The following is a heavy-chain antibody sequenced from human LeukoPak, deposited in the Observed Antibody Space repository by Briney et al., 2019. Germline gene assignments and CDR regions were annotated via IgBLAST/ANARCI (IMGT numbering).Heavy chain of an antibody. V-gene: IGHV3-48*01. Sequence: GGSLRLSCAASGFNFIDYSMNWVRQAPGKGLEWISYIGISSGNTKYADSVKGRFTISTDHPKNTLYLQMNSLRAEDTAVYYCARGNIVVVPAAFDPWGQGTLVTVSS. D-gene: IGHD2-2*01. J-gene: IGHJ5*02. CDR1: GFNFIDYS. CDR3: ARGNIVVVPAAFDP. CDR2: IGISSGNT.